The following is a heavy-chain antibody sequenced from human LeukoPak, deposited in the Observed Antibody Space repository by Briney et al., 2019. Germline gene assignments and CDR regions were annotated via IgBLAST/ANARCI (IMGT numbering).Heavy chain of an antibody. V-gene: IGHV5-51*01. CDR3: ARRGGSLNFFDS. D-gene: IGHD1-26*01. J-gene: IGHJ4*02. CDR1: GCGFTTLW. Sequence: GAALQISCEASGCGFTTLWIGWGRQMPGKGLEWMGIIYPGDSDTRYSPSFRGQVTISVDTSISTAYLQWSSLKASDTAMYYCARRGGSLNFFDSWGQGTLVTVSS. CDR2: IYPGDSDT.